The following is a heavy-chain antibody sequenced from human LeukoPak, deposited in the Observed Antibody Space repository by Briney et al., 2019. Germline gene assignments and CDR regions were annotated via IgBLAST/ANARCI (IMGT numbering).Heavy chain of an antibody. J-gene: IGHJ5*02. CDR2: ISSSSSYI. CDR3: ARESAGWFDP. CDR1: GFTFSSYS. Sequence: GGSLRLSCAASGFTFSSYSMNWVRQAPGKGLEWVSSISSSSSYIYCADSVKGRFTISRDNAKNSLYLQMNSLRAEDTAVYYCARESAGWFDPWGQGTLVTVSS. V-gene: IGHV3-21*01.